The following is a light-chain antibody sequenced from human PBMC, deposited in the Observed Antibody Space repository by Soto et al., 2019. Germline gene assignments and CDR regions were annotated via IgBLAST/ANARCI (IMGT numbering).Light chain of an antibody. CDR2: TTN. CDR3: AAWDDSLTAHV. Sequence: QSVLTQPPSASGTPGQRATISCCGSNSNIGSDIVNCYQLLPGAAPEVLINTTNQRPSGVPERFSGSKSGTSASLAISGLQXEDEADYYCAAWDDSLTAHVFGVGTKVTVL. J-gene: IGLJ1*01. V-gene: IGLV1-44*01. CDR1: NSNIGSDI.